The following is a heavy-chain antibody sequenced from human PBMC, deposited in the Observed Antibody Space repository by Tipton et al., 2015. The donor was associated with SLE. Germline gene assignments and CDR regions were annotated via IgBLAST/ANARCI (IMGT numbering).Heavy chain of an antibody. J-gene: IGHJ4*02. CDR1: GGSISSGGYY. CDR2: IYNNGRT. CDR3: ATDSYCDSRGYPDS. D-gene: IGHD3-22*01. V-gene: IGHV3-66*03. Sequence: LSLTCTVSGGSISSGGYYWSWVRQAPGKGLEWVSVIYNNGRTFYADSVNGRFTISRDNSKNTLYLQMKNLRVEDTSVYYCATDSYCDSRGYPDSWGQGTLVTVSS.